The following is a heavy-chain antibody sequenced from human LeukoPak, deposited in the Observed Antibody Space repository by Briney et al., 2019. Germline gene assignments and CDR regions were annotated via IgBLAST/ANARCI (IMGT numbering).Heavy chain of an antibody. CDR1: GYTFTSYA. J-gene: IGHJ4*02. CDR3: AGGYCSSTSCQYYFDY. Sequence: ASVKVSCKASGYTFTSYAIHWVRQAPGQRLEWLGWINAGNGDTKYSQRFQGRVTITRDTSATTAYMELTSLRSEDTAVYYCAGGYCSSTSCQYYFDYWGQGTLVTVSS. CDR2: INAGNGDT. D-gene: IGHD2-2*01. V-gene: IGHV1-3*01.